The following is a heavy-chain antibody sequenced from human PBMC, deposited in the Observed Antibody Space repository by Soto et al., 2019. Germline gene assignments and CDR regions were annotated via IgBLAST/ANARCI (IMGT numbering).Heavy chain of an antibody. D-gene: IGHD2-8*01. CDR3: IHRRRNYGVDV. Sequence: QITLKESGPTLVKPTQTLTLTCTFSGLSLSTTEVGVGWLRQPPRKALEWVAVIYGDDDKHYSPSLKSRLTITKDTSKNQVVLTMTNMDPVDTATYYCIHRRRNYGVDVWGQGTTVTVSS. J-gene: IGHJ6*02. V-gene: IGHV2-5*02. CDR2: IYGDDDK. CDR1: GLSLSTTEVG.